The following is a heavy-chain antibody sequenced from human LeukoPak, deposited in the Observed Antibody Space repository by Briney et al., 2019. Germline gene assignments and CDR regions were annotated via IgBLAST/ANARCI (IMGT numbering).Heavy chain of an antibody. CDR2: INSNGGNT. Sequence: GGSLRLSCVASGFAFSTYAMHWVRQAPGKGLEYVSGINSNGGNTNYADSVEGRFTISRDNSKNTLYLLMGSLRPEDMAVYYCARVSGYSYGQWGQGTLVTVSS. V-gene: IGHV3-64*02. D-gene: IGHD5-18*01. J-gene: IGHJ4*02. CDR1: GFAFSTYA. CDR3: ARVSGYSYGQ.